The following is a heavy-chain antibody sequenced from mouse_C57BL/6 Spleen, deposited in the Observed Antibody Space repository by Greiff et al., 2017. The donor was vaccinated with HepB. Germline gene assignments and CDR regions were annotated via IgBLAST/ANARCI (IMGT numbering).Heavy chain of an antibody. V-gene: IGHV1-50*01. CDR1: GYTFTSYW. J-gene: IGHJ2*01. Sequence: QLQQSGAELVKPGASVKLSCKASGYTFTSYWMQWVKQRPGQGLEWIGEIDPSDSYTNYNQKFKGKATLTVDTSSSTAYMQLSSLTSEDSAVYYCARGGDWGQGTTLTVSS. CDR3: ARGGD. CDR2: IDPSDSYT.